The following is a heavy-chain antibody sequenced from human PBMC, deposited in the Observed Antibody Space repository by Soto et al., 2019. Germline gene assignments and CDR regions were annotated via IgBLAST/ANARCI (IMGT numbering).Heavy chain of an antibody. V-gene: IGHV1-46*01. CDR1: GYTFSTYY. CDR3: ARWSGSSAVYYYYYGMDV. D-gene: IGHD6-6*01. Sequence: ASVKVSCKASGYTFSTYYMHWVRQAPGQGYEWMGIINPSGGSTTYAQKFQGRVTMTRDTSTTTVYMELSSLKSEDTAVYYCARWSGSSAVYYYYYGMDVWGQGTTVTVSS. J-gene: IGHJ6*02. CDR2: INPSGGST.